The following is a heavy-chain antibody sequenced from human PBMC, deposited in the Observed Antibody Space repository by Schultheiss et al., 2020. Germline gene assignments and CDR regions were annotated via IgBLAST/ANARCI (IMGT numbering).Heavy chain of an antibody. Sequence: GGSLRLSCAASGFTFSSYAMNWVRQAPGKGLEWVSAISGSGGSTYYADSVKGRFTISRDNSKNTLYLQMNSLRAEDTAVYYCARGMRDIAAAGVGYWGQGTLVTVSS. CDR3: ARGMRDIAAAGVGY. V-gene: IGHV3-23*01. CDR2: ISGSGGST. CDR1: GFTFSSYA. D-gene: IGHD6-13*01. J-gene: IGHJ4*02.